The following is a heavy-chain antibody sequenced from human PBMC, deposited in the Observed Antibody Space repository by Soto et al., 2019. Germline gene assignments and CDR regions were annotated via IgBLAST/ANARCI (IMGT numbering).Heavy chain of an antibody. J-gene: IGHJ6*02. V-gene: IGHV1-69*19. CDR1: GGTLSNSA. CDR3: ATGRIVVVGSRAYYGMDV. CDR2: IIPVFGIV. D-gene: IGHD3-22*01. Sequence: QLQLAQSGADVKKAGSSVKVSCKASGGTLSNSAFSWVRQAPGQGLEWMGGIIPVFGIVNYAQKFQDRVTITADESTSTAYTELRSLRSEDTAVYFCATGRIVVVGSRAYYGMDVWGQGTTVTV.